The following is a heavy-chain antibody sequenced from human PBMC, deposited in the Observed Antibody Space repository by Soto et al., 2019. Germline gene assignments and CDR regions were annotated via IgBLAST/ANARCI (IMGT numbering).Heavy chain of an antibody. CDR1: GGTFSSYA. CDR2: IIPIFGTA. CDR3: ARITMVRGVIINHGEY. J-gene: IGHJ4*02. Sequence: SVKISCKASGGTFSSYAISWVRQAPGQGLEWMGGIIPIFGTANYAQKFQGRVTITADESTSTAYMELSSLRSEDTAVYYCARITMVRGVIINHGEYWGEGTLVTVSS. V-gene: IGHV1-69*13. D-gene: IGHD3-10*01.